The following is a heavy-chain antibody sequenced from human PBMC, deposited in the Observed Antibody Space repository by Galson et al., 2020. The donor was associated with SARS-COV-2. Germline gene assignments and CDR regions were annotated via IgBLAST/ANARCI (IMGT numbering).Heavy chain of an antibody. CDR2: INPSGGST. CDR1: GYTFTSYY. D-gene: IGHD6-13*01. Sequence: ASVKVSCKASGYTFTSYYMHWVRQAPGQGLEWMGIINPSGGSTSYAQKFQGRVTMTRDTSTSTVYMELSSLRSEDTAVYYCARGGSSWYGGVYYYYGMDVWGQGTTVTVSS. J-gene: IGHJ6*02. CDR3: ARGGSSWYGGVYYYYGMDV. V-gene: IGHV1-46*01.